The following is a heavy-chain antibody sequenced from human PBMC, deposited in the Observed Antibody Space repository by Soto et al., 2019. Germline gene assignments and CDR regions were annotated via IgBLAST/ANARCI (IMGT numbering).Heavy chain of an antibody. Sequence: QVQLVQSGAEVKKPGASVKVSFKASGYTFTSYDINWVRQDPGQGREWMGWMNPNSGNTGYAQKFQGRVTMTRNTTISTSYMERSSLRSEDTAVYYCARGFCFGEPMDWFDPWGQGTLVTVSS. CDR3: ARGFCFGEPMDWFDP. J-gene: IGHJ5*02. V-gene: IGHV1-8*01. CDR2: MNPNSGNT. CDR1: GYTFTSYD. D-gene: IGHD3-10*01.